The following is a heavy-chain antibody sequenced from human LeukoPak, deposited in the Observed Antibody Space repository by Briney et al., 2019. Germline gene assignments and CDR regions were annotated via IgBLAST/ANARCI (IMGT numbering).Heavy chain of an antibody. V-gene: IGHV3-15*01. Sequence: GGSVRLSCAASGFTFNDAWMTWVRQAPGKGLEWVGRIKSKTDGGTTDYAAPVKGRCTISRDDSKTTLYLQMNSLKTEDTAVYYCTTTLAVAGTSMGYWGQGTLVTVTS. CDR1: GFTFNDAW. CDR2: IKSKTDGGTT. D-gene: IGHD6-19*01. CDR3: TTTLAVAGTSMGY. J-gene: IGHJ4*02.